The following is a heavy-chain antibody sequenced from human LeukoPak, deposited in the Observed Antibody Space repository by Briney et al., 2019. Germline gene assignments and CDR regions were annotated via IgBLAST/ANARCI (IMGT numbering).Heavy chain of an antibody. Sequence: ASVKVSCKASGYTFTSYAMHWVRQAPGPRLEWMGWINAGNGNTKYSQKFQGRVTITRDTSASTAYMELSSLRSEDTAVYYCATNYYGSGSYENAFDIWGQGTMVTVSS. V-gene: IGHV1-3*01. CDR1: GYTFTSYA. J-gene: IGHJ3*02. CDR3: ATNYYGSGSYENAFDI. D-gene: IGHD3-10*01. CDR2: INAGNGNT.